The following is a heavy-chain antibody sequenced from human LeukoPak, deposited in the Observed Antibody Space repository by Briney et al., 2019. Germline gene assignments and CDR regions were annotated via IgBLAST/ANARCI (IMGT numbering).Heavy chain of an antibody. J-gene: IGHJ6*02. CDR1: GGTFSSYA. CDR2: IIPIFGTA. Sequence: ASVKVSCKASGGTFSSYAISWVRQAPGQGLEWMGGIIPIFGTANYAQKFQGRVTITADESTSTAYMELSSLRSEDTAVYHCARDFGYSSGWFPSPNYYYYYGMDVWGQGTTVTVSS. V-gene: IGHV1-69*13. D-gene: IGHD6-19*01. CDR3: ARDFGYSSGWFPSPNYYYYYGMDV.